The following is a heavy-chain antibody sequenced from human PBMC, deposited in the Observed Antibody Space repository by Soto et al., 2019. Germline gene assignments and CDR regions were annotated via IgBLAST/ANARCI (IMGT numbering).Heavy chain of an antibody. J-gene: IGHJ4*02. CDR3: AGLKYFHSSDYLVH. Sequence: PSETLSLTCTVSGGSISSSSYYWGWIRQPPGKGLEWIGSIYYSGSTYYNPSLKSRVTISVDTSKDQFSLKLSSVTAADTVVYYCAGLKYFHSSDYLVHWSQGTRVTVSS. CDR2: IYYSGST. V-gene: IGHV4-39*01. CDR1: GGSISSSSYY. D-gene: IGHD3-22*01.